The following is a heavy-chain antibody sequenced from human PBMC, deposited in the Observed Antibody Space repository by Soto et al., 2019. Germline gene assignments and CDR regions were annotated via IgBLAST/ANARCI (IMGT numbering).Heavy chain of an antibody. D-gene: IGHD3-22*01. J-gene: IGHJ5*01. V-gene: IGHV4-59*02. Sequence: QVQLQESGPGLVKPSETLSLNCTVSGGPVSSYYWSWIRQSPGKGLEWIGYIYYSGSTNYNPSLKSRVSISVDTVKIKFFLDLSSVTSADTSVYYCARGSSGGPPRFDSWCQGTLVTVSS. CDR1: GGPVSSYY. CDR3: ARGSSGGPPRFDS. CDR2: IYYSGST.